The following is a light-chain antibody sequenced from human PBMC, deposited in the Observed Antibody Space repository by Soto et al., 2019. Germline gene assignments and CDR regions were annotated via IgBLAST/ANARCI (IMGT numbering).Light chain of an antibody. CDR2: TAS. Sequence: DIQLTQSPSFLSASVGDRVTITCRASQGTSSYLAWYQQKPGKAPNLLIHTASTLQSGVPSRFSGSGSGTEFTLTISSLQPEDFATYYCQQRNSYPITFGQGTRLEIK. CDR3: QQRNSYPIT. CDR1: QGTSSY. J-gene: IGKJ5*01. V-gene: IGKV1-9*01.